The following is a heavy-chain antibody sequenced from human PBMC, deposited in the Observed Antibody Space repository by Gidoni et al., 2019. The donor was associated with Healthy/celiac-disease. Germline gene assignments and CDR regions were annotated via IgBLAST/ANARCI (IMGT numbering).Heavy chain of an antibody. Sequence: EVQLVESGGGLVTPGGSLRLSCAASGFTFSSYSMNWVRQAPGKGLEWVSSISSSSSYIYYADSVKGRFTISRDNAKNSLYLQMNSLRAEDTAVYYCAREFSTGGYSYGSGLDYWGQGTLVTVSS. CDR2: ISSSSSYI. CDR1: GFTFSSYS. CDR3: AREFSTGGYSYGSGLDY. J-gene: IGHJ4*02. D-gene: IGHD5-18*01. V-gene: IGHV3-21*01.